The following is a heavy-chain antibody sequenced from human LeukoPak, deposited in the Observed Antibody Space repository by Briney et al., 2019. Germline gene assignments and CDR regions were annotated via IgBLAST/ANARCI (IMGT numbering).Heavy chain of an antibody. CDR2: ISYDGSNK. J-gene: IGHJ4*02. V-gene: IGHV3-30-3*01. CDR1: GFTFSDYA. D-gene: IGHD6-13*01. Sequence: GGSLRLSCAASGFTFSDYAIHWVRQAPGKGLEWVAVISYDGSNKYYADSVKGRFTISRDNSKNTLYLQMNSLRAEDTAVYYCAREIAASFDYWGQGTLVTVSS. CDR3: AREIAASFDY.